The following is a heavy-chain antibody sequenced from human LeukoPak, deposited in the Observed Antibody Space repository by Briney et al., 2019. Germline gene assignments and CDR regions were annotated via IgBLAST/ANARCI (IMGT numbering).Heavy chain of an antibody. CDR2: IIPIFGTT. CDR1: GGTFSSYA. Sequence: ASVKVSCKASGGTFSSYAVTWVRQAPGQGLEWMGGIIPIFGTTNYAQKFQGRVTITTDESTSTAYMELSSLRSEDTAVYYCARGGEANYYDTSGYYLYYYWGQGTLVTVSS. CDR3: ARGGEANYYDTSGYYLYYY. D-gene: IGHD3-22*01. V-gene: IGHV1-69*05. J-gene: IGHJ4*02.